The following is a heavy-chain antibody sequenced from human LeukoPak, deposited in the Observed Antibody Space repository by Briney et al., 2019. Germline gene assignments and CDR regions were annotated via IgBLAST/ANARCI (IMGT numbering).Heavy chain of an antibody. Sequence: ASVKVSCKAPGYTFTSYGISWVRQAPGQGLEWMGWISAYNGNTNYAQKFQERVTITRDMSTSTAYMELSSLRSEDTAVYYCAASSSWYSAFDIWGQGTMVTVSS. V-gene: IGHV1-18*01. CDR2: ISAYNGNT. CDR1: GYTFTSYG. D-gene: IGHD6-13*01. CDR3: AASSSWYSAFDI. J-gene: IGHJ3*02.